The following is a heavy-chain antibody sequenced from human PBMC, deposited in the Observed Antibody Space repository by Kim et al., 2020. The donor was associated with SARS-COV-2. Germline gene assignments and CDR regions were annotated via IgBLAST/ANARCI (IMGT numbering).Heavy chain of an antibody. Sequence: LKGRVTISVDTSKNQFSLKLGSVTAADTAVYYCARVRAYGSGSYYTNFDYWGQGTLVTISS. V-gene: IGHV4-59*01. CDR3: ARVRAYGSGSYYTNFDY. J-gene: IGHJ4*02. D-gene: IGHD3-10*01.